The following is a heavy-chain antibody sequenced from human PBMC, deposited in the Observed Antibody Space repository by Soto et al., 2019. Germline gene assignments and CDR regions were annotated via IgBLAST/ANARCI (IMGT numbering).Heavy chain of an antibody. CDR3: ARHFSSGWVYHYGLDV. D-gene: IGHD6-19*01. CDR1: GGSISSNSYY. J-gene: IGHJ6*02. V-gene: IGHV4-39*01. Sequence: QLQLQESGPGLVKPSETLSLTCTVSGGSISSNSYYWGWIRQPPGKGLEWIGSIYYSGSTYYSSSLKSRVTISVDTSKNQFSLNLSSVTAADTAVYYCARHFSSGWVYHYGLDVWGQGATVTVSS. CDR2: IYYSGST.